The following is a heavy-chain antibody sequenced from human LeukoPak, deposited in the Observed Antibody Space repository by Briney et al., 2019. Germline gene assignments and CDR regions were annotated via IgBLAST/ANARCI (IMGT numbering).Heavy chain of an antibody. J-gene: IGHJ4*02. V-gene: IGHV1-24*01. CDR2: FDREDDEP. Sequence: GASVKVSCKVSGYTLSDFFMHWVRQAPGKGLEWLGGFDREDDEPIYAQKFQGRVRMTGDTSTDTAYMELSALRSEDTAVYYCATLDFYYDSSGRPLPPDWGQGTLVTVSS. CDR3: ATLDFYYDSSGRPLPPD. CDR1: GYTLSDFF. D-gene: IGHD3-22*01.